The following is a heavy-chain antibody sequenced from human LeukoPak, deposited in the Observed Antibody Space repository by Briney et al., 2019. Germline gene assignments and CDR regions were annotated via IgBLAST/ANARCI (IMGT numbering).Heavy chain of an antibody. Sequence: SVKVSCKASGGTFSSYAISWVRQAPGQGLEWMGRIIPLFGTANYAQKFQGRVTITTDESTSTAYMELSSLRSEDTAVYYCASTWIQLWFSTHYYMDVWGKGTTVTVSS. D-gene: IGHD5-18*01. CDR1: GGTFSSYA. CDR2: IIPLFGTA. CDR3: ASTWIQLWFSTHYYMDV. V-gene: IGHV1-69*05. J-gene: IGHJ6*03.